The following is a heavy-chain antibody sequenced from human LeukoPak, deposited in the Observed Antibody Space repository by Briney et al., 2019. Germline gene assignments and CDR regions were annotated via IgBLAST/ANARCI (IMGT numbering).Heavy chain of an antibody. CDR2: IGSDNKP. J-gene: IGHJ4*02. D-gene: IGHD4-17*01. CDR1: GFTFSAYA. V-gene: IGHV3-69-1*01. CDR3: ASLMTTVTIPDY. Sequence: GGSLRLSCEASGFTFSAYAMTWVRQAPGKGLEWVSSIGSDNKPHYSESVKGRFAISRDNAKNSLYLQMNSLRAEDTAVYYCASLMTTVTIPDYWGQGTLVTVSS.